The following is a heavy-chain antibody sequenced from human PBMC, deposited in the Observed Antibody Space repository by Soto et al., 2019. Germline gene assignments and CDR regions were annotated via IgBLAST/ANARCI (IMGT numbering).Heavy chain of an antibody. CDR2: IWYDGSNK. J-gene: IGHJ6*03. V-gene: IGHV3-33*08. CDR1: GFTFSSYA. Sequence: PGGSLRLSCAASGFTFSSYAMHWVRQAPGKGLEWVAVIWYDGSNKYYADSVKGRFTISRDNSKNTLYLQMNSLRAEDTAVYYCARGGYCSSTSCYVSDYYYYYMDVWGKGTTVTVSS. D-gene: IGHD2-2*01. CDR3: ARGGYCSSTSCYVSDYYYYYMDV.